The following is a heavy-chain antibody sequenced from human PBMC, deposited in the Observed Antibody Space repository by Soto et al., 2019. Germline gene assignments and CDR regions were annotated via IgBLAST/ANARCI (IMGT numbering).Heavy chain of an antibody. J-gene: IGHJ4*02. V-gene: IGHV1-69*02. CDR1: GDTFTFYS. Sequence: QVQLVQSGAEVKKPGSSVRVSCKASGDTFTFYSINWVRQAPGLGLEWMGRINPILSMSNYAQRFQGRVTXPXDXATSTAYMELSSLRSEDTAMYYCASSYGSGYRAFDYWGQGALVTVSS. CDR3: ASSYGSGYRAFDY. D-gene: IGHD3-10*01. CDR2: INPILSMS.